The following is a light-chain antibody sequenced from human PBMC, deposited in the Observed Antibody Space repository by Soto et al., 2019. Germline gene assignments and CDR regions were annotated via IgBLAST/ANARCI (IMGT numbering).Light chain of an antibody. J-gene: IGLJ1*01. V-gene: IGLV2-14*01. CDR1: SSDVGGYNY. CDR3: SSYTSSDTYV. CDR2: EVS. Sequence: QYTLTQPASVSGSPGQSITISCTGTSSDVGGYNYVSWYQQHPGEAPKLMIYEVSNQPSGVSNRFSGSKSGNTASLTISGFQAEDEAYYYCSSYTSSDTYVLGTGTKVTV.